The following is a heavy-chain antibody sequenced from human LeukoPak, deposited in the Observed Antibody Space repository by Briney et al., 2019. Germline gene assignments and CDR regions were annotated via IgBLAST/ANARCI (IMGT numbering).Heavy chain of an antibody. CDR1: GFTFSSYA. J-gene: IGHJ4*02. Sequence: HPGESLRLSCAASGFTFSSYAMSWVRQAPGKGLEWVSAISGSGGSTYYADSVKGRFTISRDNSKNTLYLQMNSLRAEDTAVYYCAKDPDSSGYYYPDYWGQGTLVTVSS. CDR2: ISGSGGST. CDR3: AKDPDSSGYYYPDY. V-gene: IGHV3-23*01. D-gene: IGHD3-22*01.